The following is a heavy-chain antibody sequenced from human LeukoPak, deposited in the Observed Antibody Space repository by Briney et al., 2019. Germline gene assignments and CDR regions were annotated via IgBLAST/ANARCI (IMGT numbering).Heavy chain of an antibody. Sequence: GGSLRLSCAASGLTFSSYAMSWVRQAPGKGLEWVLAISGSGGSTYYADSVKGRFTISRDNSKNTLYLQMNSLRAEDTAVYYCAKESGSIPAFDIWGQGTMVTVSS. V-gene: IGHV3-23*01. CDR1: GLTFSSYA. CDR2: ISGSGGST. CDR3: AKESGSIPAFDI. J-gene: IGHJ3*02. D-gene: IGHD2-2*02.